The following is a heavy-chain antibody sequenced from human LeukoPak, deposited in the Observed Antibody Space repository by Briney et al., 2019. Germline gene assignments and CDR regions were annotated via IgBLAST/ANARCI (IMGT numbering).Heavy chain of an antibody. J-gene: IGHJ4*02. CDR3: ARRAYGDYHIDY. V-gene: IGHV5-51*01. D-gene: IGHD4-17*01. CDR1: GYSFASYW. Sequence: GESLKIPCKGSGYSFASYWISWVRQMPGKGQEWMGIIYPGDSDTTYSPSFQRQVTISADKSISTAYLQWSSLKASDTAMYYCARRAYGDYHIDYWGQGTLVTVSS. CDR2: IYPGDSDT.